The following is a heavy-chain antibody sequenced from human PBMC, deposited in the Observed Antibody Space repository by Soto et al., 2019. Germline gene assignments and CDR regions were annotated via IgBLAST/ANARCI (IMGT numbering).Heavy chain of an antibody. D-gene: IGHD3-10*01. Sequence: PSETLSLTCTVSGGSISSYYWSWIRQPPGKGLEWIGYIYYSGSTNYNPSLKSRVTISVDTSKNQFSLKLSSVTAADTAVYYCARDSLTGGVDYWGQGTLVTVS. V-gene: IGHV4-59*01. CDR3: ARDSLTGGVDY. CDR2: IYYSGST. J-gene: IGHJ4*02. CDR1: GGSISSYY.